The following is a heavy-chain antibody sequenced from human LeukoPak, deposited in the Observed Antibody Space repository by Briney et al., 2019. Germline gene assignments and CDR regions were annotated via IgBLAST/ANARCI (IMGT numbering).Heavy chain of an antibody. V-gene: IGHV3-11*01. CDR1: GFTFSDYY. D-gene: IGHD3-22*01. CDR2: ISSSGSTI. Sequence: GGSLRLSCAASGFTFSDYYMSWIRQAPGKGLEWVSYISSSGSTIYYADSVKGRFTISRDNAKNPLYLQMNSLGAEDTAVYYCARARNYYDSSGQPWDAFDIWGQGTMVTVSS. CDR3: ARARNYYDSSGQPWDAFDI. J-gene: IGHJ3*02.